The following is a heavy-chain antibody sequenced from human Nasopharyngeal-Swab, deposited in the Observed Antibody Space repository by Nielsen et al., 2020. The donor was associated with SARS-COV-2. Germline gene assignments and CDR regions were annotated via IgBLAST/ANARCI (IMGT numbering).Heavy chain of an antibody. CDR1: GGSISSSSYY. CDR3: ATTRDYYGSGSHGIDT. J-gene: IGHJ5*02. Sequence: SETLSLTCTVSGGSISSSSYYWGWIRQPPGKGLEWIGSIYYSGSTNYNPSLKSRVTISVDKSKNQFSLKLSSVTAADTAVYYCATTRDYYGSGSHGIDTWGQGTLVTVSS. D-gene: IGHD3-10*01. CDR2: IYYSGST. V-gene: IGHV4-39*07.